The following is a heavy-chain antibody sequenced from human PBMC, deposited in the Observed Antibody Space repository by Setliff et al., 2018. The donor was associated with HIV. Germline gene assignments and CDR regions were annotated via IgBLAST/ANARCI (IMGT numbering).Heavy chain of an antibody. D-gene: IGHD3-22*01. CDR1: GYTFPSYD. Sequence: ASVKVSCKASGYTFPSYDINWVRQATGQGLEWMGRIDPNSGGTNYVQKFQGRVTMTTDTSTSTAYMELRSLRSDDTAVYYCARDEGFDSSGYYLGTFDYWGQGTLVTVSS. J-gene: IGHJ4*02. V-gene: IGHV1-2*06. CDR3: ARDEGFDSSGYYLGTFDY. CDR2: IDPNSGGT.